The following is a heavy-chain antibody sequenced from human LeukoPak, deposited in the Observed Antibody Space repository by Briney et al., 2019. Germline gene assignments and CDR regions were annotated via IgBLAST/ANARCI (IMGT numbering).Heavy chain of an antibody. CDR2: ISGSGGST. D-gene: IGHD4-17*01. V-gene: IGHV3-23*01. J-gene: IGHJ4*02. CDR3: AKDPIYGDYPRFFDY. Sequence: GGSLRLSCVASGFTFSSYAMSWVRQPPGKGLEWVSAISGSGGSTYYADSVKGRFTISRDNSKNTLYLQMNSLRAEDTAVYYCAKDPIYGDYPRFFDYWGQGTLVTVSS. CDR1: GFTFSSYA.